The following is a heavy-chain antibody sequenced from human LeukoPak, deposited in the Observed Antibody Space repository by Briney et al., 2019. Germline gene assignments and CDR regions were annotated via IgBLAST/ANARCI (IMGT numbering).Heavy chain of an antibody. J-gene: IGHJ4*02. CDR2: IYTGGST. CDR1: GGSISSGSYY. Sequence: KSSETLSLTCTVSGGSISSGSYYWSWIRQPAGKGLEWIGRIYTGGSTNYNPSLKSRVTVSVDTSKNQFSLKLSSVTATDTAVYYCAREVGSFDYWGQGTLVTVSS. CDR3: AREVGSFDY. V-gene: IGHV4-61*02. D-gene: IGHD1-26*01.